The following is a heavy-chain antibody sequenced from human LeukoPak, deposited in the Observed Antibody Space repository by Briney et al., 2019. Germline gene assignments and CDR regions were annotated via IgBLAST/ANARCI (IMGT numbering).Heavy chain of an antibody. CDR2: IGAYNGNT. D-gene: IGHD3-3*01. J-gene: IGHJ4*02. CDR1: GYTLPSYG. V-gene: IGHV1-18*01. CDR3: ARGSFGVVNRWYFDL. Sequence: ASVKVSCKASGYTLPSYGISWVRQAPGQGLEWMGRIGAYNGNTNYAEKFRDRVTVTTDTSTNTAYMELRSLRSDDTAIYFCARGSFGVVNRWYFDLWGQGTLVTVSS.